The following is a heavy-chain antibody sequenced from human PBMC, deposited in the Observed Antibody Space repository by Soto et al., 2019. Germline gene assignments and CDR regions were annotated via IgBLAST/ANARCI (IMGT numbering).Heavy chain of an antibody. Sequence: GGSLRLSCAASGFTFSSYWMHWVRQAPGKGLVWVSRINSDGSSTSYADSVKGRFTISRDNAKNTLYLQMNSLRAEDTAVYYCARASRDYGDPTHYYYYGMDVWGQGTTVTVSS. D-gene: IGHD4-17*01. CDR1: GFTFSSYW. CDR3: ARASRDYGDPTHYYYYGMDV. V-gene: IGHV3-74*01. CDR2: INSDGSST. J-gene: IGHJ6*02.